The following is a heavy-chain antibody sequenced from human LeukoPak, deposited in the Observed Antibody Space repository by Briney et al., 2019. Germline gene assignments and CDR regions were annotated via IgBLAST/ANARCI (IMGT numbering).Heavy chain of an antibody. CDR1: GFTFSNYN. CDR3: ALEGFSSWFSFDT. D-gene: IGHD6-13*01. V-gene: IGHV3-21*01. CDR2: ITTGSSYI. Sequence: GGSLRLSCAASGFTFSNYNMHWVRQAPGKGLEWVSSITTGSSYIYYADSLKGRFSISRDNAKNSLYLQMNSLRAEDTAVYYCALEGFSSWFSFDTWGQGTLVTVSS. J-gene: IGHJ4*02.